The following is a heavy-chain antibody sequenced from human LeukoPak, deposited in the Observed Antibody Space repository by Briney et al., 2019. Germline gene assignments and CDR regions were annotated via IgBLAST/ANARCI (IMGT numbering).Heavy chain of an antibody. V-gene: IGHV3-21*01. Sequence: GGSLRLSCAASGFTFGAHTINWVRQAPGKGLEWVSCIFSRSESILYADSVKGRFTISRDNAKNSLYLQMDSLRVEDTAVYYCAKSSYYDASGYYREYYFDSWGQGTLVTVSS. D-gene: IGHD3-22*01. CDR2: IFSRSESI. J-gene: IGHJ4*02. CDR3: AKSSYYDASGYYREYYFDS. CDR1: GFTFGAHT.